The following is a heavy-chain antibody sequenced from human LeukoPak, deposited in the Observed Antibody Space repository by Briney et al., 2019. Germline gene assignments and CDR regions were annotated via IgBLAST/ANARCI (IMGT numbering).Heavy chain of an antibody. CDR1: GLTVSSNY. CDR3: ARLRSKYWFDP. V-gene: IGHV3-66*04. Sequence: GGSLRLSCAASGLTVSSNYMSWVRQAPGKGLEWVSVLYSDGSTYYADSVKGRFTISRDNAKNSLYLQMNSLRADDTAVYYCARLRSKYWFDPWGQGTLVTVSS. J-gene: IGHJ5*02. CDR2: LYSDGST. D-gene: IGHD4-11*01.